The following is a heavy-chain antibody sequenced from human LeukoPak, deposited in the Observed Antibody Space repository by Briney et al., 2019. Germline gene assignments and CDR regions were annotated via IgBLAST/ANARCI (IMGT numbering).Heavy chain of an antibody. D-gene: IGHD5-12*01. V-gene: IGHV4-59*01. CDR3: ASGFDSKSTYFDY. J-gene: IGHJ4*02. Sequence: SETLSLTCTVSGGSISSYYWSWIRQPPGKGLEWIGYIYYSGSTNYNPSLKSRVTISVDTSKNQFSLNLRSVTTADTAVYYCASGFDSKSTYFDYWGQGTLVTVSS. CDR2: IYYSGST. CDR1: GGSISSYY.